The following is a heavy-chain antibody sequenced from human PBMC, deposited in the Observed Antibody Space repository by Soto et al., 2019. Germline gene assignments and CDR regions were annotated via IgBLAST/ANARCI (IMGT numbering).Heavy chain of an antibody. V-gene: IGHV4-4*07. CDR2: IFSSGST. Sequence: SETLSLTCTVSGGSINTFYWSWVRQPAGKGLEWIGRIFSSGSTSFNPSLESRVAMSVDTSKNHFSLNLSSVTAADMAVYYCAREGSYSAYNFAHGIQLWPCEFWGQGALVTVSS. CDR1: GGSINTFY. D-gene: IGHD5-12*01. CDR3: AREGSYSAYNFAHGIQLWPCEF. J-gene: IGHJ4*02.